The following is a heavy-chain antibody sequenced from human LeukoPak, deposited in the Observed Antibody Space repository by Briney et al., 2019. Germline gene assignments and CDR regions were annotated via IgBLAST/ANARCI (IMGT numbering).Heavy chain of an antibody. J-gene: IGHJ4*02. Sequence: GGSLRLSCAASGFTFSNSWMSWVRQAPGRGLEWVASINQHGSQIHYVDSVKGRFTISRDDAKNSLYLEMSSLRAEDTAEYYCARLFGEVTIYDYWGQGTLVTVSS. CDR2: INQHGSQI. V-gene: IGHV3-7*01. CDR1: GFTFSNSW. D-gene: IGHD3-10*01. CDR3: ARLFGEVTIYDY.